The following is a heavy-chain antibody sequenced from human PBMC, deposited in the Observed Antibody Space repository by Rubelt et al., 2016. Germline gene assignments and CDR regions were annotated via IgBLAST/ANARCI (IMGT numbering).Heavy chain of an antibody. CDR1: GGTFSSYA. CDR2: IIPIFGTA. V-gene: IGHV1-69*01. J-gene: IGHJ5*02. CDR3: AREQQLVGGWFDP. Sequence: QVQLVQSGAEVKKPGSSVKVSCKASGGTFSSYAISWVRQAPGQGLEWMGGIIPIFGTANYVQKFRGRVTITADESTSTADMELSSLRSEDTAVYYCAREQQLVGGWFDPWGQGTLVTVSS. D-gene: IGHD6-13*01.